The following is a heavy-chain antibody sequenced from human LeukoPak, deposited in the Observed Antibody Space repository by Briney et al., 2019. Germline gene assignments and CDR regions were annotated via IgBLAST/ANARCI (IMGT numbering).Heavy chain of an antibody. D-gene: IGHD6-19*01. Sequence: SETLSLTCAVYGGSFSGYYWSWIRQPPGKGLEWIGEINHSGSTNYNPSLKSRVTISVDTSKNQFSLKLSSVTAADTAVYYCARGNREVAGTGAFDIWGQGTMVTVSS. V-gene: IGHV4-34*01. J-gene: IGHJ3*02. CDR3: ARGNREVAGTGAFDI. CDR1: GGSFSGYY. CDR2: INHSGST.